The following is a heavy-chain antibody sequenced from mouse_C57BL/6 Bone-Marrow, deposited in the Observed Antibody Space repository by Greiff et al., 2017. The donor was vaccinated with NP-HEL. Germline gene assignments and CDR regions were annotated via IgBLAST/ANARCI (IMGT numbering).Heavy chain of an antibody. CDR2: IWGVGST. J-gene: IGHJ4*01. CDR1: GFSLTSYG. D-gene: IGHD1-3*01. CDR3: ARAHWAPYAMDY. V-gene: IGHV2-6*01. Sequence: QVQLQQSGPGLVAPSQSLSITCTVSGFSLTSYGVDWVRQSPGKGLEWLGVIWGVGSTNYNSALKSRLSISKDNSKSQVFLKMNSLQTDDTAMDYCARAHWAPYAMDYWGQGTSVTVSS.